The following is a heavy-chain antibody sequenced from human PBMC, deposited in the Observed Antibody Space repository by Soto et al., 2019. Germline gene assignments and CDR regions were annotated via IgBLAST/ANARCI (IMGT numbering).Heavy chain of an antibody. CDR3: ARHCSGGSCYSPFDY. D-gene: IGHD2-15*01. V-gene: IGHV4-39*01. CDR1: GGFTGSVIYS. CDR2: IYYSGST. J-gene: IGHJ4*02. Sequence: PSQTPSLTCPVPGGFTGSVIYSWCWIRQPPGKGLECIGSIYYSGSTYSNPSLKSRVTISVDTSKNQFSLELSSVTAADTAVYYCARHCSGGSCYSPFDYWGQGTLVTVS.